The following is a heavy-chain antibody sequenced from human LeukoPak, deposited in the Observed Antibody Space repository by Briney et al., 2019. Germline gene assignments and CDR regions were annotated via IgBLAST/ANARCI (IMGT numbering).Heavy chain of an antibody. CDR2: IKEDGTET. D-gene: IGHD3-3*02. Sequence: GGSLRLSCAASGFMFSSNWMSWVRLAPGKGLEWVANIKEDGTETYYVDSVKGRFIISRDNAKSSLYLQMDSLRAEETAVYHCARGHLWLQNWGQGTLVTVSS. CDR1: GFMFSSNW. V-gene: IGHV3-7*03. J-gene: IGHJ4*02. CDR3: ARGHLWLQN.